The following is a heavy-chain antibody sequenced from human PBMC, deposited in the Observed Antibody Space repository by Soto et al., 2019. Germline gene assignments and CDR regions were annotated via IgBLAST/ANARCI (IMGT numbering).Heavy chain of an antibody. D-gene: IGHD5-12*01. J-gene: IGHJ4*02. CDR2: ITTGGETT. V-gene: IGHV3-11*01. CDR1: GFIFSDYS. CDR3: ARDPQRRDGYNFDS. Sequence: GGSLRLSCAASGFIFSDYSMAWIRQAPGKGLEWISYITTGGETTLYAASVEGRFTISRDNAKKALFLQMNSLRADDTAVYFCARDPQRRDGYNFDSWGQGTLVTVSS.